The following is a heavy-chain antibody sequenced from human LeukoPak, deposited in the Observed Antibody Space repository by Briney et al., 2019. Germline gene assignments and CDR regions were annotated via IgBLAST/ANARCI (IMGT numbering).Heavy chain of an antibody. J-gene: IGHJ6*03. Sequence: SETLSLTCTVSGGSISSYYWSWIRQPPGKGLEWIGYIYYSGSTNYNPSLKSRVTISGDTSKNQFSLKLSSVTAADTAVYYCASIAARGGFPYSYYMDVWGKGTTVTVYS. D-gene: IGHD6-6*01. CDR3: ASIAARGGFPYSYYMDV. CDR1: GGSISSYY. V-gene: IGHV4-59*01. CDR2: IYYSGST.